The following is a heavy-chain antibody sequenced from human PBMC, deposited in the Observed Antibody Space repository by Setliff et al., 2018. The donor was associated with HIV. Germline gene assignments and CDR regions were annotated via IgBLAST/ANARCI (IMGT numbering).Heavy chain of an antibody. CDR2: ISPSGGGT. J-gene: IGHJ4*02. CDR3: ARGGLLFGMMNYFDS. D-gene: IGHD2-21*02. Sequence: GASVKVSCKASGYTFTPYSIYWVRQAPGQGLEWMGIISPSGGGTRDAQKFQGRISMTRDTSTSTVYMELSSLRSEDTAVYYCARGGLLFGMMNYFDSWGQGTLVTVSS. V-gene: IGHV1-46*01. CDR1: GYTFTPYS.